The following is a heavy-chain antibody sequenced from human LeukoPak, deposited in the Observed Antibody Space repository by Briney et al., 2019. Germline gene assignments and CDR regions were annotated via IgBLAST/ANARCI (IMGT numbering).Heavy chain of an antibody. CDR2: ISSSSSSYI. CDR3: ARRGYSSGPLDY. V-gene: IGHV3-21*01. J-gene: IGHJ4*02. Sequence: GGSLRLSCAASGFTFSSYAMSWVRQAPGKGLEWVSSISSSSSSYIYYADSVKGRFTISRDNAKNSLYLQMNSLRAEDTAVYYCARRGYSSGPLDYWGQGTLVTVSS. D-gene: IGHD6-19*01. CDR1: GFTFSSYA.